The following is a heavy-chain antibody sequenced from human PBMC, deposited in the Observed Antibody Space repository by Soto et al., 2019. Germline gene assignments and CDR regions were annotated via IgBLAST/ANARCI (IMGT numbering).Heavy chain of an antibody. CDR2: ISGTVSRI. Sequence: GGSLRLSCAASGFTFSSSEMNWVRQAPGKGLEWVSYISGTVSRIYYADSVKGRLTISRDNAKNSLYLQMNSLRAEDTAVYCCARDDSSSSRGMDVWGQGTTVTVSS. CDR3: ARDDSSSSRGMDV. D-gene: IGHD6-6*01. V-gene: IGHV3-48*03. J-gene: IGHJ6*02. CDR1: GFTFSSSE.